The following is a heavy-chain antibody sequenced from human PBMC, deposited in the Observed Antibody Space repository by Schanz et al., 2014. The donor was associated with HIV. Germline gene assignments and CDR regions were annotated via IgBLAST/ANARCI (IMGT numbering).Heavy chain of an antibody. J-gene: IGHJ4*02. D-gene: IGHD1-26*01. V-gene: IGHV3-33*01. CDR2: IGHEGNDI. CDR3: ARDLNVGRHFDH. CDR1: GFDFGVYG. Sequence: QVQLVESGGGVVQPGGSLRLSCAASGFDFGVYGMHWVRQAPGKGPEWVAVIGHEGNDIHSVDSVAGRFSISRDNSKNTLYLQLGSLRTEDTAVYYCARDLNVGRHFDHWGQGTLVTVSS.